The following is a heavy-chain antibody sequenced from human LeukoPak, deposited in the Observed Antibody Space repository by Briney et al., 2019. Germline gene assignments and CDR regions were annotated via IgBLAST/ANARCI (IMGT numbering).Heavy chain of an antibody. CDR1: GGTFNNYG. D-gene: IGHD6-19*01. V-gene: IGHV1-69*05. Sequence: SVKVSCKASGGTFNNYGISWVRQAPGQGLEWMGGIIPIFGTANYAQKFQGRVTMTRDMSTSTVYMELSSLRSEDTAVYYCARDLSVAGTVEGAFDIWDQGTMVTVSS. CDR2: IIPIFGTA. CDR3: ARDLSVAGTVEGAFDI. J-gene: IGHJ3*02.